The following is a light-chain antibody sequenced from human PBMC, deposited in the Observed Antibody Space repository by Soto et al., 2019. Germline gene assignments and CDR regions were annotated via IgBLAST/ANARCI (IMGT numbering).Light chain of an antibody. Sequence: EIQMTQSPSSLSESVVAIVTITCRASQSISSWLAWYQQKPGKAPKLLIYKASSLESGVPSRFSGSGSGTEFTLTISSLQPDDFATYYCQQYNSYYFGGGTKVDIK. J-gene: IGKJ4*01. CDR3: QQYNSYY. V-gene: IGKV1-5*03. CDR2: KAS. CDR1: QSISSW.